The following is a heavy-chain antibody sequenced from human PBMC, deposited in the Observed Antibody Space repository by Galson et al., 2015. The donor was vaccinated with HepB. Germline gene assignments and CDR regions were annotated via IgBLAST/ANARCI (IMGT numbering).Heavy chain of an antibody. D-gene: IGHD3-10*01. CDR1: GFTFSSYS. Sequence: SLRLSCAASGFTFSSYSMHWVRQAPGKGLEWVAVIWYDGSYKFYLDSVKSRFTISRDNSKDTLYLEMSRLRVEDTAMYYCARNQLVGGALDVWGQGTTVIVSS. CDR2: IWYDGSYK. CDR3: ARNQLVGGALDV. J-gene: IGHJ6*02. V-gene: IGHV3-33*01.